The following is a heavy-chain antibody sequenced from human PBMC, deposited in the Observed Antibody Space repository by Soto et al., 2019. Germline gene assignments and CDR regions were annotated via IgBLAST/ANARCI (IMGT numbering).Heavy chain of an antibody. Sequence: PGGSLRLSCGAPGFTFSSYAISWGRQAPGKGLEWVSAISGSGGSTYYADSVKGRFTISRDNSKNTLYLQMNSLRAEDTAVYYCAKWGYSYGDFDYWGQGTLVTVSS. CDR3: AKWGYSYGDFDY. J-gene: IGHJ4*02. D-gene: IGHD5-18*01. CDR1: GFTFSSYA. V-gene: IGHV3-23*01. CDR2: ISGSGGST.